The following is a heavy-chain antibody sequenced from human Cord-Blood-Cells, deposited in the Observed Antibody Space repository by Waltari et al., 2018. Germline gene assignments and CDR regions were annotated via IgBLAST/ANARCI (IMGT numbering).Heavy chain of an antibody. Sequence: EVQLVESGGGLVQPGGSLRLSCAASGFPFSSYWKHWVRQAPGKGLVWVSRINSDGSSTSYADSVKGRFTISRDNAKNTLYLQMNSLRAEDTAVYYCARDLYGSGSYNWFDPWGQGTLVTVSS. CDR1: GFPFSSYW. V-gene: IGHV3-74*01. D-gene: IGHD3-10*01. CDR3: ARDLYGSGSYNWFDP. CDR2: INSDGSST. J-gene: IGHJ5*02.